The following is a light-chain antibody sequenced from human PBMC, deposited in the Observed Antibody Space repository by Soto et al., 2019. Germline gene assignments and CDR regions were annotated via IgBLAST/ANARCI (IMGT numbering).Light chain of an antibody. V-gene: IGLV2-14*01. J-gene: IGLJ1*01. CDR3: SSYTSSSTLGV. CDR1: SSDVGGYNY. Sequence: QSALTQPASVSGSPGQSITISCTGASSDVGGYNYVSWYRQHPGKAPKLMIYEVSNRPSGVSNRFSGSKSGNTASLTISGLQAEDEADYYCSSYTSSSTLGVFGTGTKVTV. CDR2: EVS.